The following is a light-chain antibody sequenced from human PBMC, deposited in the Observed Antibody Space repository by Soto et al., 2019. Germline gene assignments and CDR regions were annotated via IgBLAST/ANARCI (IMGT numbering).Light chain of an antibody. CDR1: QSVSSSF. V-gene: IGKV3-20*01. CDR3: QQYDRSPWT. Sequence: EIVLTQSPGTLSLSPGERATLSCRASQSVSSSFLAWYQQKAGQAPRLLIYGASSRATGIPHRFSGSGSGTDFTLTISRLEPEDFAVYYCQQYDRSPWTFGQGTKLEIK. J-gene: IGKJ1*01. CDR2: GAS.